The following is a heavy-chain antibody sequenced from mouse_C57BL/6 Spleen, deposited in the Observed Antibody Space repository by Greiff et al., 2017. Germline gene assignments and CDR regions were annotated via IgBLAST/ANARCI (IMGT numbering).Heavy chain of an antibody. J-gene: IGHJ4*01. D-gene: IGHD2-2*01. Sequence: DVQLQESGPGLVKPSQSLSLTCSVTGYSITSGYYWNWIRQFPGNKLEWMGYISYDGSNNYNPSLKNRISITRDTSKNQFFLKLNSVTTEDTATYYCARLDYGYDEGYYYAMDYWGQGTSVTVSS. CDR3: ARLDYGYDEGYYYAMDY. V-gene: IGHV3-6*01. CDR2: ISYDGSN. CDR1: GYSITSGYY.